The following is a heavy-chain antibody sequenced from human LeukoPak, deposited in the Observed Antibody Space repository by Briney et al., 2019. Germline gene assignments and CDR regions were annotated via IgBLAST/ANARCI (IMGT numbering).Heavy chain of an antibody. CDR2: IYTSGST. CDR1: GGSISGGSYY. D-gene: IGHD3-9*01. V-gene: IGHV4-61*02. J-gene: IGHJ5*02. CDR3: ASLTGLGWFDP. Sequence: PSQTLSLTCTVSGGSISGGSYYWSWIRQPAGKGLEWIGRIYTSGSTNYNPSLKSRVTISVDTSKNQFSLKLSSVTAADTAVYYCASLTGLGWFDPWGQGTLVTVSS.